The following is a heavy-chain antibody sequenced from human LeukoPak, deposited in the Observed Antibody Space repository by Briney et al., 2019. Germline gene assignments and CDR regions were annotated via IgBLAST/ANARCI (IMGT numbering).Heavy chain of an antibody. J-gene: IGHJ3*02. CDR2: IYDSGST. D-gene: IGHD3-3*01. V-gene: IGHV4-39*07. Sequence: KPSETLSLTCTVAGGSISSSSYYWGWIRQPPGKGLEWIGSIYDSGSTYYNPSLKSRVTISVDTSKHQFSLKLSSVTAADTAVYYCARHPMSRGSIYWSPRGAFDIWGQGTMVTVSS. CDR3: ARHPMSRGSIYWSPRGAFDI. CDR1: GGSISSSSYY.